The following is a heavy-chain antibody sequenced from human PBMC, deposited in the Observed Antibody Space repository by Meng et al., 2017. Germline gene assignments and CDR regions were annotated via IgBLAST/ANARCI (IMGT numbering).Heavy chain of an antibody. Sequence: VEAVGSGGGLVKPGGSLRLSWAASGFTFSDYYMSWIRQAPGKGLEWVAVIWYDGSNKYYADSVKGRFTISRDNSKNTLYLQMNSLRAEDTAVYYCASSPSVAGTFVDYWGQGTLVTVSS. D-gene: IGHD6-19*01. V-gene: IGHV3-33*08. CDR3: ASSPSVAGTFVDY. CDR1: GFTFSDYY. J-gene: IGHJ4*02. CDR2: IWYDGSNK.